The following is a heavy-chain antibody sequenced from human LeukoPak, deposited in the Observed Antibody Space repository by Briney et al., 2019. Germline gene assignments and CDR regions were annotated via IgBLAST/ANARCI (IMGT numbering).Heavy chain of an antibody. J-gene: IGHJ4*02. Sequence: GGSLRLSCAASGFTFSSYAMHWVRQAPGKGLERVAVISYDGSNKYYADSVKGRFTISRDNSKNTLYLQMNSLRAEDTAVYYCARAQTAFRGYSGYDDFDYWGQGTLVTVSS. CDR1: GFTFSSYA. CDR2: ISYDGSNK. CDR3: ARAQTAFRGYSGYDDFDY. V-gene: IGHV3-30-3*01. D-gene: IGHD5-12*01.